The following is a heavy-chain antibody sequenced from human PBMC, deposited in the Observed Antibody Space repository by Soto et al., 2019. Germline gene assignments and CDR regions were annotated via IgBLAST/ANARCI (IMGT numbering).Heavy chain of an antibody. CDR3: VRPLPSGRNYGMDV. J-gene: IGHJ6*02. CDR2: IYNDGTT. Sequence: GGSLRLSCTAYGLGVRNNYMSWVRQAPGMWLEWVSVIYNDGTTYYADSVKGRFTLSRDTSKNTLSLQMDSLRAEDTAVYYCVRPLPSGRNYGMDVWGQGTTVPAP. V-gene: IGHV3-53*01. D-gene: IGHD3-10*01. CDR1: GLGVRNNY.